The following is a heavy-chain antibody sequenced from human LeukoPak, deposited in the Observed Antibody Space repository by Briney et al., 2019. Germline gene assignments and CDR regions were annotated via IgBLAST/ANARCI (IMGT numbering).Heavy chain of an antibody. V-gene: IGHV3-7*01. D-gene: IGHD3-22*01. CDR1: GFTFSSYW. J-gene: IGHJ4*02. Sequence: PGGSLRLSCAPSGFTFSSYWMSWVRQAPGKGLEWVANIKQDGSEKYYVDSVKGRFTISRDNAKNSLYLQMNSLRAEDTAVYYCARGDGYKYPYFDYWGQGTLVTVP. CDR2: IKQDGSEK. CDR3: ARGDGYKYPYFDY.